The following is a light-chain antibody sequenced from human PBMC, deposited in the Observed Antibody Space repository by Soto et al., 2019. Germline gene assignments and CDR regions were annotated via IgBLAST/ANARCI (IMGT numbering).Light chain of an antibody. CDR1: QTVTSGY. CDR2: GVS. CDR3: QQRSNLIT. J-gene: IGKJ5*01. V-gene: IGKV3D-20*02. Sequence: IVLTQSPDTLSLSPGERATLSCRASQTVTSGYLAWYQQKPGQAPRLLIYGVSTGATGIPDRFSGSGSGTDFTLTISSLEPEDFAVYYCQQRSNLITFGQGTRLEIK.